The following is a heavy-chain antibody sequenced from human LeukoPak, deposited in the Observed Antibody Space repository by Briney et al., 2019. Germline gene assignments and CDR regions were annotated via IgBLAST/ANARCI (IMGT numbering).Heavy chain of an antibody. J-gene: IGHJ4*02. CDR1: GFTFSSYG. Sequence: GGSLRLSCAASGFTFSSYGMHWVRQAPGKGLEWVAIISYDGTNKYYADSVKGRFTISRDNPKNTLYLQMNSLRADDTAVYYCARDTGREVATASFDYWGQGTLVTVSS. V-gene: IGHV3-30*03. D-gene: IGHD5-12*01. CDR3: ARDTGREVATASFDY. CDR2: ISYDGTNK.